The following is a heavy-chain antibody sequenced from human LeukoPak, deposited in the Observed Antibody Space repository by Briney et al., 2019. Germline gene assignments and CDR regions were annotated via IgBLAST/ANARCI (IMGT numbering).Heavy chain of an antibody. CDR2: ISSSSSYI. D-gene: IGHD5-12*01. CDR1: GFTFSSYS. CDR3: ARGGEVATGAFDI. J-gene: IGHJ3*02. Sequence: PGGSLRLSCAASGFTFSSYSMTWVRQAPGKGLEWVSSISSSSSYIYYADSVKGRFTISRDNAKNSLYLQMNSLRAEDTAVYYCARGGEVATGAFDIWGQGTMVTVSS. V-gene: IGHV3-21*01.